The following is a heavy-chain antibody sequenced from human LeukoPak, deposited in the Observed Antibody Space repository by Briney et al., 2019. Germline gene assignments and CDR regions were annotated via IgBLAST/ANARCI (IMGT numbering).Heavy chain of an antibody. V-gene: IGHV3-30*02. Sequence: GGSLRLSCAASGFTFSSYGMHWVRQAPGKGLEWVAFIRYDGSNKYYADSVKGRFTISRDNSKNTLYLQMNSLRAEDTAVYYCAKALDTAMVGGAFDYWGQGTLVTVSS. J-gene: IGHJ4*02. CDR3: AKALDTAMVGGAFDY. CDR2: IRYDGSNK. CDR1: GFTFSSYG. D-gene: IGHD5-18*01.